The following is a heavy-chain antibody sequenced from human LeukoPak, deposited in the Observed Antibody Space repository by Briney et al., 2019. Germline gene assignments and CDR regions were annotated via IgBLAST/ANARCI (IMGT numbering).Heavy chain of an antibody. D-gene: IGHD3-22*01. Sequence: SETLSLTCTVSGGSISSSSYYWGWIRQPPGKGLEWIGSIYYSGSTYYNPSLKSRVTISVDTSKNQFSLKLSSVTAADTAVYYCARVGGDSSGYYAFDIWGQGTMVTVSS. V-gene: IGHV4-39*07. CDR1: GGSISSSSYY. CDR2: IYYSGST. CDR3: ARVGGDSSGYYAFDI. J-gene: IGHJ3*02.